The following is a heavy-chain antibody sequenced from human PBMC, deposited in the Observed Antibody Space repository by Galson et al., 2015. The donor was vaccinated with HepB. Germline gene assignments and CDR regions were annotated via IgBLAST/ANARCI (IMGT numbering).Heavy chain of an antibody. Sequence: SLRLSCAASGFTFSDYYMSWIRQAPGKGLEWVSYISSSSSYTNYADSVKGRFTISRDNAKNSLYLQMNSLRAEDTAVYYCARASYRVGCCSGGSCSDFDYWGQGTLVTVSS. CDR3: ARASYRVGCCSGGSCSDFDY. CDR2: ISSSSSYT. D-gene: IGHD2-15*01. V-gene: IGHV3-11*06. J-gene: IGHJ4*02. CDR1: GFTFSDYY.